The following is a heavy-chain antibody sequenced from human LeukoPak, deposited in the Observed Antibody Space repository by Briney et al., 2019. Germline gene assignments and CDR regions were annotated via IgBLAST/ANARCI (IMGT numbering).Heavy chain of an antibody. CDR1: GYTFTSYN. CDR2: INPSSGST. Sequence: ASVKVSCKASGYTFTSYNMHWVRQAPGQGLEWMGIINPSSGSTTYAQKFQGRVTVTRDTSTSTVYMKLSSLRSEDTAVYYCARDHYSYGFDYWGQGTLVTVSS. D-gene: IGHD5-18*01. J-gene: IGHJ4*02. CDR3: ARDHYSYGFDY. V-gene: IGHV1-46*01.